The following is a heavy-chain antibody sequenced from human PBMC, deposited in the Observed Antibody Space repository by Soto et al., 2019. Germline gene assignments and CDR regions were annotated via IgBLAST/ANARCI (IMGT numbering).Heavy chain of an antibody. D-gene: IGHD2-21*01. CDR1: GGSISSYY. J-gene: IGHJ3*02. CDR2: IYYSGST. CDR3: ARIPDYYDAFDI. Sequence: PSETLSLTCTVSGGSISSYYWSWIRQPPGKGLEWIGYIYYSGSTNYNPSLKSRVTISVDTSKNQFSLKLSSVTAADTAVYYCARIPDYYDAFDIWGQGTMVTVSS. V-gene: IGHV4-59*01.